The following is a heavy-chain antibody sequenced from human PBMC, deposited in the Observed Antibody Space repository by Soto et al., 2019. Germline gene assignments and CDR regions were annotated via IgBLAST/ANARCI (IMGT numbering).Heavy chain of an antibody. CDR3: ARSKRGAYSSGWYSLSGYYNYGIDV. CDR2: IYPGDSDI. Sequence: PGESLKISCKGSGYSFTSQWIGWVRQMPGKGLEWMGIIYPGDSDIRYSPSVQGQVTISADRSISTAYLQWTSLKASDTAMYYCARSKRGAYSSGWYSLSGYYNYGIDVWGQGTKVTVSS. CDR1: GYSFTSQW. J-gene: IGHJ6*02. V-gene: IGHV5-51*01. D-gene: IGHD6-19*01.